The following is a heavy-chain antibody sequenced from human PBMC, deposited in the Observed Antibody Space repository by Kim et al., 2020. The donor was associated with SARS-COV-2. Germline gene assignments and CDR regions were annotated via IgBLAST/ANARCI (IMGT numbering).Heavy chain of an antibody. J-gene: IGHJ4*02. CDR3: AATYDSSCYYLIDY. Sequence: NPSLQSRVTISVDTSKKQFSLKLRSVTAADTDVYYCAATYDSSCYYLIDYWGQGTLVTVSS. V-gene: IGHV4-59*01. D-gene: IGHD3-22*01.